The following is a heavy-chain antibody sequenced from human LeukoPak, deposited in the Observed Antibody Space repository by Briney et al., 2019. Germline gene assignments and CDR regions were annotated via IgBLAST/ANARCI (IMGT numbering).Heavy chain of an antibody. CDR2: ISYDGSNK. Sequence: PGRSLRLSCAASGFTFSSYGMHWVRQAPGKGLEWVAVISYDGSNKYYADSVKGRFTISRDNSKNTLYLQMNSLRAEDTAVYYCAKDPIRRSPLGGYYFDYWGQGTLVTVSS. CDR3: AKDPIRRSPLGGYYFDY. D-gene: IGHD3-16*01. J-gene: IGHJ4*02. CDR1: GFTFSSYG. V-gene: IGHV3-30*18.